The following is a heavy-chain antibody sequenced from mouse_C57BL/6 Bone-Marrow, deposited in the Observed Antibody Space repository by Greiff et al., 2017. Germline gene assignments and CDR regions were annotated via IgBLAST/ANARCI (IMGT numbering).Heavy chain of an antibody. CDR3: ARDYGSSYWYFDV. J-gene: IGHJ1*03. D-gene: IGHD1-1*01. V-gene: IGHV1-85*01. Sequence: QVQLQQSGPELVKPGASVKLSCKASGYTFTSYDINWVKQRPGQGLEWIGWIYHRDGSTKYNEKFKGKATLTVDTSSSTAYMELHSLTSEDSAVYFCARDYGSSYWYFDVWGTGTTVTVSS. CDR1: GYTFTSYD. CDR2: IYHRDGST.